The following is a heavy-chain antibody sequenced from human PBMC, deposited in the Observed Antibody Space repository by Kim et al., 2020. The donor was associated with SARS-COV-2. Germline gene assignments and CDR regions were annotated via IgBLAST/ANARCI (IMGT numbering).Heavy chain of an antibody. D-gene: IGHD5-18*01. CDR1: DGSFRGYQ. J-gene: IGHJ4*02. Sequence: SETLSLTCAVSDGSFRGYQWTWIRQPPGKGLEWIGEINESGKSDYNPSLKGRVTMSVDTSKNQFSLKVTSVTAADTAVYYCARGKRGFSYAYTTYFDSWGQGTLVTVSS. CDR2: INESGKS. V-gene: IGHV4-34*01. CDR3: ARGKRGFSYAYTTYFDS.